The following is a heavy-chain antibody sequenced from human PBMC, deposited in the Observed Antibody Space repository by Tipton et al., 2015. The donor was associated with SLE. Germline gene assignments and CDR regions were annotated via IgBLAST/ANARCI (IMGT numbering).Heavy chain of an antibody. D-gene: IGHD3-10*01. V-gene: IGHV4-59*08. J-gene: IGHJ3*02. CDR3: ARLRGPVLPDAFDI. CDR2: IYYSGST. CDR1: GGSISSYY. Sequence: TLSLTCTVSGGSISSYYWSWIRQPPGKGLEWIGYIYYSGSTNYNPSLKSRVTLSVDTSKNQFSLKLSSVTAADTAVYYCARLRGPVLPDAFDIWGQGTMVTVSS.